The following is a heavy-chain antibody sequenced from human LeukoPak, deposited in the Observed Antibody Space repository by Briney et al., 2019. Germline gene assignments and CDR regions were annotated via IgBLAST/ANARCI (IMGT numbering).Heavy chain of an antibody. CDR3: ARGPETYYDESSGYYHLDY. D-gene: IGHD3-22*01. V-gene: IGHV3-11*05. CDR1: GFTFSDYY. J-gene: IGHJ4*02. CDR2: ISSSSSYT. Sequence: GGSLRLSCAASGFTFSDYYMSWIRQAPGKGLEWVSYISSSSSYTNYADSVKGRFTISRDNAKNSLYLQMNSLRAEDTAVYYCARGPETYYDESSGYYHLDYWGQGTLVTVSS.